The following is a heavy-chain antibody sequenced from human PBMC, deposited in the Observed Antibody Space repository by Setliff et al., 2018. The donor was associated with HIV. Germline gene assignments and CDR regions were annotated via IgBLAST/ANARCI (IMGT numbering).Heavy chain of an antibody. V-gene: IGHV4-39*01. Sequence: SETLSLTCTVSGDSTSSSSSYWGWIRQPPGKGLEWIGSIYYSGSTYYNSSLQSRVTISVDTSKNQFSLKVNSVTAADTAVYYCARHPPNLDWLDPWGQGTLVTVSS. CDR3: ARHPPNLDWLDP. CDR2: IYYSGST. J-gene: IGHJ5*02. CDR1: GDSTSSSSSY.